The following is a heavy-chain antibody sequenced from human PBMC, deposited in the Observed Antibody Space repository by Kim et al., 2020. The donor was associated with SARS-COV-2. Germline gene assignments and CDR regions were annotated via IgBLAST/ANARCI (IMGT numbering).Heavy chain of an antibody. CDR3: AKDDYGMDV. Sequence: SKKSYADSVKGRFTISRDNSKNTLYLQMNSLRAEDTAVYYCAKDDYGMDVWGQGTTVTVSS. V-gene: IGHV3-33*06. CDR2: SKK. J-gene: IGHJ6*02.